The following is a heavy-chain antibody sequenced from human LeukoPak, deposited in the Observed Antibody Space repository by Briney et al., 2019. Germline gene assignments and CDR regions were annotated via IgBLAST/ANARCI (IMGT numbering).Heavy chain of an antibody. V-gene: IGHV3-30*03. D-gene: IGHD2-2*01. J-gene: IGHJ4*02. Sequence: QPGRSLRLSCVASGFAFSSYGMHWVRQAPGKGLEWVAVISYDGNTKYYADSVKGRFTVSRDNSKNTLYLQMNSLRAEDTAVYYCRGYCSGTRCYVQFDYWGQGTLVTVSS. CDR3: RGYCSGTRCYVQFDY. CDR2: ISYDGNTK. CDR1: GFAFSSYG.